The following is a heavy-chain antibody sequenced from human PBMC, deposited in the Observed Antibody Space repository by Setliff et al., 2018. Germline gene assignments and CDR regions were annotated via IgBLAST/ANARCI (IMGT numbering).Heavy chain of an antibody. CDR1: GSAISSGHY. CDR3: VRGRNIAARLLDS. D-gene: IGHD6-6*01. Sequence: SETLSLTCAVSGSAISSGHYWGWIRQPPGKGGLEWIGSFRPSGRTYYNPSLKSRVTISLDTSRKQFSLKLISMTAADTAVYYCVRGRNIAARLLDSWGQGTLVTVSS. CDR2: FRPSGRT. V-gene: IGHV4-38-2*01. J-gene: IGHJ4*02.